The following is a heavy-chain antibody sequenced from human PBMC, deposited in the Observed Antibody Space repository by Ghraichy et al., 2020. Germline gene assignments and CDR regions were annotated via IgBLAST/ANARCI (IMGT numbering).Heavy chain of an antibody. CDR2: ISGSGGST. D-gene: IGHD3-3*01. V-gene: IGHV3-23*01. CDR3: AKDVWPHYDFWSGYSWGYFDY. Sequence: GGSLRLSCAASGFTFSSYAMSWVRQAPGKGLEWVSAISGSGGSTYYADSVKGRFTISRDNSKNTLYLQMNSLRAEDTAVYYCAKDVWPHYDFWSGYSWGYFDYSGQGTLVTVSS. J-gene: IGHJ4*02. CDR1: GFTFSSYA.